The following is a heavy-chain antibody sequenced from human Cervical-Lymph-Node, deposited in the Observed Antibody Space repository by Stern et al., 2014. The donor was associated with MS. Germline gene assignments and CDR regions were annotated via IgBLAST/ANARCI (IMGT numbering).Heavy chain of an antibody. V-gene: IGHV2-5*02. CDR3: AHGSGIPYYFDY. J-gene: IGHJ4*02. CDR2: IYWDADK. Sequence: QITLKESGHTLVKPTQTLTLTCSCSGFSLTTRGVGVGWIRQPPGKALEWLALIYWDADKRYSPSLKTRLTITQDTSKNQVVLTMTNMHPLDTATYYCAHGSGIPYYFDYWGQGTLVTVSS. D-gene: IGHD3-10*01. CDR1: GFSLTTRGVG.